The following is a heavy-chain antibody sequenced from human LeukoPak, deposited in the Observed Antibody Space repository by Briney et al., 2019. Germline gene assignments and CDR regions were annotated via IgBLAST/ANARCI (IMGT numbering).Heavy chain of an antibody. J-gene: IGHJ6*03. CDR1: GYTFTGYY. Sequence: ASVKVSCKASGYTFTGYYMHWVRQAPGQGLEWMGWINPNSGGTNYAQKFQGRVTMTRDTSISTAYMELSRLRSDDTAVYYCARDIGYCSSTSCYTYYYMDVWGKGTTVTVSS. D-gene: IGHD2-2*02. CDR2: INPNSGGT. V-gene: IGHV1-2*02. CDR3: ARDIGYCSSTSCYTYYYMDV.